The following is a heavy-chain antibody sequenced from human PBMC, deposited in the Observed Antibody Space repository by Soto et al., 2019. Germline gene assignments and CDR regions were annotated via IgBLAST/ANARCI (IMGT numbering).Heavy chain of an antibody. CDR1: GYTFTGDY. CDR2: INPNTGDT. Sequence: ASVKVSCKASGYTFTGDYMYWLRQAPGQGLEWMGGINPNTGDTIYAQKFQGRVTMTRDKSINTAYMDLSRLTSADTAVYYCARDPIGGGAPYYFDYWGQGTLVTVSS. V-gene: IGHV1-2*02. D-gene: IGHD3-16*01. J-gene: IGHJ4*02. CDR3: ARDPIGGGAPYYFDY.